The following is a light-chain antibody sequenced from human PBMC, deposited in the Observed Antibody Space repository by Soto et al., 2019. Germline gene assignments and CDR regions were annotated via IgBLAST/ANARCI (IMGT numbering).Light chain of an antibody. CDR2: DAS. V-gene: IGKV3-11*01. CDR1: QRVSSY. Sequence: SVLTGSPATRCLSPGERATLSCMASQRVSSYLAWYQQKPGQPPRLLIYDASNRATGIPARFSGSGSGTDFTLTISSLEPEHFAVYYCQQRSNWPRTFGQGTKVDIK. CDR3: QQRSNWPRT. J-gene: IGKJ1*01.